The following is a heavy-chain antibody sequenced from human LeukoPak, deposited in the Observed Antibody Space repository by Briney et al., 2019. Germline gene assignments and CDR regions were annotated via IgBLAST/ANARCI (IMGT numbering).Heavy chain of an antibody. D-gene: IGHD3-16*02. Sequence: SVKLSCKASGGTFSTYAISSVRQAPGHGLEWMGGIIPIFGTANYAQKYEGRVTITADESTSTAYMELSSLSSEDTAVYYCARDTFEGVIVNAGYFDYWGQGTLVTVSS. V-gene: IGHV1-69*13. J-gene: IGHJ4*02. CDR1: GGTFSTYA. CDR3: ARDTFEGVIVNAGYFDY. CDR2: IIPIFGTA.